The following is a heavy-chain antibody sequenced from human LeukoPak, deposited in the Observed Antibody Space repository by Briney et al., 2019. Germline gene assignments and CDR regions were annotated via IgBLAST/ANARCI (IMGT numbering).Heavy chain of an antibody. Sequence: SETLSLTCAVYGGSFSGYYWSWIRQPPGKGLEWIGEINHSGSTNYNPSLKSRVTISVDTSKNQFSLKLSSVTAADTAVYYCAREGGEGYGSGRYGYLDYWGQGTLVTVSS. CDR1: GGSFSGYY. CDR2: INHSGST. J-gene: IGHJ4*02. CDR3: AREGGEGYGSGRYGYLDY. V-gene: IGHV4-34*01. D-gene: IGHD3-10*01.